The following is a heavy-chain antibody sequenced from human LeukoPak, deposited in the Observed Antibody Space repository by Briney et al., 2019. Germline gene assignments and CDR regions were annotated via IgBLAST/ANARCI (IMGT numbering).Heavy chain of an antibody. D-gene: IGHD4-17*01. J-gene: IGHJ4*02. CDR3: ATERYGDYVATFDY. Sequence: ASVKVSCKVSVYTLTELSMHWVQQAPGKGLEWMGGFDPEDGETIYAQKFQGRVTMTEDTSTDTAYMELSSLRSEDTAVDYCATERYGDYVATFDYWGEGTLVTVSS. CDR2: FDPEDGET. CDR1: VYTLTELS. V-gene: IGHV1-24*01.